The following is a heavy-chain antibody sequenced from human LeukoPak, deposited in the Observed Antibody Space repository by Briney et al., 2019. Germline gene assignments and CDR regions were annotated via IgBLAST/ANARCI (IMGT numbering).Heavy chain of an antibody. CDR1: GYTFTSYG. J-gene: IGHJ4*02. CDR3: ARDSLCSSTSCYSGGFDY. V-gene: IGHV1-18*01. Sequence: SVKFSCKASGYTFTSYGISWVRQAPGQGLEWMGWISAYNGNTNYAQKLQGRVTMTTDTSTSTAYMELRSLRSDDTAVYYCARDSLCSSTSCYSGGFDYWGQGTLVTVSS. D-gene: IGHD2-2*02. CDR2: ISAYNGNT.